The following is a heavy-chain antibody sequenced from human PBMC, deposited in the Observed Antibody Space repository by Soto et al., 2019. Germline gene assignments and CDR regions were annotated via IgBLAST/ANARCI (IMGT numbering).Heavy chain of an antibody. CDR1: GGSISSGGYS. CDR3: AAGGGLPRYY. CDR2: IYHSGST. V-gene: IGHV4-30-2*01. J-gene: IGHJ4*02. D-gene: IGHD5-12*01. Sequence: SETLSHTCAVSGGSISSGGYSWSWIRQPPGKGLEWIGYIYHSGSTYYNPSLKSRVTISVDRSKNQFSLKLSSVTAGDTAVYYCAAGGGLPRYYWGQGTLVTVSS.